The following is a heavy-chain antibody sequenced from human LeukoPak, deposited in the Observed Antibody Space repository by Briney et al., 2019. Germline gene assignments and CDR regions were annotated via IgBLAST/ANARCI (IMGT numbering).Heavy chain of an antibody. CDR3: ARLYGDYVLPVDY. CDR1: GGSISSSTYY. D-gene: IGHD4-17*01. CDR2: ITYSGSA. J-gene: IGHJ4*02. Sequence: SETLSLTCTVSGGSISSSTYYWAWIRQSPGKGLEWIGSITYSGSAYYNPSLKSRVTISVDTSKNQFSLKLSSVTAADTAVYYCARLYGDYVLPVDYWGQGTLVTVSS. V-gene: IGHV4-39*01.